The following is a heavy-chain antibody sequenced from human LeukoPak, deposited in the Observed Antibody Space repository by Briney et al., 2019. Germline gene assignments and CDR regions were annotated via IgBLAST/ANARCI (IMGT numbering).Heavy chain of an antibody. CDR1: GFTFSSYG. CDR2: ISYDGSDK. CDR3: AKGSGYCTGGSCWRL. D-gene: IGHD2-15*01. J-gene: IGHJ1*01. Sequence: GGSLRLSCAASGFTFSSYGMHWIRQAPGKGLEWVAVISYDGSDKWYADSVKGRFTVSRDNSKNTLSLQMNSLRDEDTAVYYCAKGSGYCTGGSCWRLWGQDTPVTVSS. V-gene: IGHV3-30*18.